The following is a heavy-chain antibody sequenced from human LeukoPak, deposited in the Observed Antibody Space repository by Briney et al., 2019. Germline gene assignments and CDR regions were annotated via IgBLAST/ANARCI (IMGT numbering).Heavy chain of an antibody. CDR1: GFTVSSNY. D-gene: IGHD6-13*01. CDR3: ATYAPGIADSIDWFDP. J-gene: IGHJ5*02. Sequence: GGSLRLSCAASGFTVSSNYMSWVRQAPGKGLEWVSVIYSGGTTYYADSVKGRFTISRDNSKNTLYLQMNSLRAEDTAVYYCATYAPGIADSIDWFDPWGQGTLVTVSS. CDR2: IYSGGTT. V-gene: IGHV3-66*01.